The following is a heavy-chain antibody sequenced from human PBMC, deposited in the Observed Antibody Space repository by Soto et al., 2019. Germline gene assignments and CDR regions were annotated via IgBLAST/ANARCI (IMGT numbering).Heavy chain of an antibody. CDR2: IDHSGST. D-gene: IGHD3-22*01. CDR3: ARGTSMIVEVQRDAPDKYYFDS. Sequence: SETLSLTCAVYGGSFIGYYWSWSRQPPGKGLEWIGEIDHSGSTNSNPSLKSRVTMSVDTSKNQFSLKLNSVTAADTAVYYCARGTSMIVEVQRDAPDKYYFDSWGQGTLVTVSS. V-gene: IGHV4-34*01. J-gene: IGHJ4*02. CDR1: GGSFIGYY.